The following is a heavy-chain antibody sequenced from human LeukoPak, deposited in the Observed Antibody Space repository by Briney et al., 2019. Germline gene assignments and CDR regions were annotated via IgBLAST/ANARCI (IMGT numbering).Heavy chain of an antibody. J-gene: IGHJ2*01. CDR2: INHSGST. D-gene: IGHD4-17*01. CDR3: ARDRQYYGVYWYFDL. Sequence: SETLSLTCSVSGVSIRNHHWNWIRQPPGKGLEWIGEINHSGSTNYNPSLKSRVTISVDTSKNQFSLKLSSVTAADTAVYYCARDRQYYGVYWYFDLWGRGTLVTVSS. CDR1: GVSIRNHH. V-gene: IGHV4-34*01.